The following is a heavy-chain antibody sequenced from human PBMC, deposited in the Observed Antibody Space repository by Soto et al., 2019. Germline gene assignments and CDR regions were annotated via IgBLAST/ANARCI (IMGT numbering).Heavy chain of an antibody. CDR3: ARAQAAYYFDY. D-gene: IGHD2-15*01. V-gene: IGHV4-59*13. CDR2: IYYSGST. Sequence: SETLSLTCTVSGGSISGYSWSWIRQSPGKGLEWIGYIYYSGSTNYNPSLKSRVTMSVDTSKNRFSLKLSSVTVADSAMYYCARAQAAYYFDYWGQGTVVTVS. CDR1: GGSISGYS. J-gene: IGHJ4*02.